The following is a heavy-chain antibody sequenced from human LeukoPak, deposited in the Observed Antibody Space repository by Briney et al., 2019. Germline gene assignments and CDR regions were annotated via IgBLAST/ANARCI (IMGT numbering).Heavy chain of an antibody. V-gene: IGHV3-30-3*01. CDR1: GFTFSGYA. J-gene: IGHJ4*02. Sequence: GGSLRLSCAASGFTFSGYAMHWVRQAPGKGLEWVAVISYDGSNKYYADSVKGRFTISRDNSKNTLYLQMNSLRAEDTAVYYCARDRGVGAFDYWGQGTLVTVSS. CDR3: ARDRGVGAFDY. D-gene: IGHD1-26*01. CDR2: ISYDGSNK.